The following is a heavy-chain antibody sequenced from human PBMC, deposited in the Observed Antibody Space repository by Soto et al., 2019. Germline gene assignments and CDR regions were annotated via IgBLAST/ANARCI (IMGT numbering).Heavy chain of an antibody. CDR2: VSLGGGA. CDR1: GVSITSTDW. V-gene: IGHV4-4*02. J-gene: IGHJ4*02. CDR3: AGSTADTTLKASSF. Sequence: QVQLQESGPGLVKPSETLSLSCAVSGVSITSTDWWRWVREPPGKGLQWIGEVSLGGGANYNPSLKSRVTISVDNSKNQFSLTLHAVTAADTAVYFCAGSTADTTLKASSFWGQGTLVTVSS. D-gene: IGHD4-4*01.